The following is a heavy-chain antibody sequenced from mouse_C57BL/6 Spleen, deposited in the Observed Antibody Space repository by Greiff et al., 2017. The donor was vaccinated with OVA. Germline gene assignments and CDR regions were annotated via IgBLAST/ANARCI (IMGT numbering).Heavy chain of an antibody. CDR3: ARYAGSSHSLPY. V-gene: IGHV7-3*01. J-gene: IGHJ3*01. CDR2: IRNKANGYTT. D-gene: IGHD1-1*01. CDR1: GFTFTDYY. Sequence: EVQRVESGGGLVQPGGSLSLSCAASGFTFTDYYMSWVRQPPGKALEWLGFIRNKANGYTTEYSASVKGRFTISRDNSQSILYLQMNALRAEDSATYYGARYAGSSHSLPYWGQGTLVTVSA.